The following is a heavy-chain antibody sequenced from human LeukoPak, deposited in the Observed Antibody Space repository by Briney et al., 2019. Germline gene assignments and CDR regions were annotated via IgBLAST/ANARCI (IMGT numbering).Heavy chain of an antibody. V-gene: IGHV3-23*01. Sequence: PGGSLRLSCAASGFTFSSYAMSWVRQAPGKGLEWVSAISGSGGSTYYADSVKGRFTISRDNSKNTLYLQMNSLRAEDTAVYYCAKDQTTDYDFWSGYPPGFDYWGQGTLVTVSS. D-gene: IGHD3-3*01. CDR2: ISGSGGST. CDR1: GFTFSSYA. CDR3: AKDQTTDYDFWSGYPPGFDY. J-gene: IGHJ4*02.